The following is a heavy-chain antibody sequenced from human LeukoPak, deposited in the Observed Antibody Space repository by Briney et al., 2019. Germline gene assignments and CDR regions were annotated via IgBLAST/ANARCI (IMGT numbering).Heavy chain of an antibody. Sequence: PGGSLRLSCVASVFPFSTYDMNWVRRATGKGREWVSYIISSSTIKNYADSVKGRFAVSRDEAKNSMFLQMNSLRDEDTAVYYCARDAGSSWYWGALDMWGQGTVVIVSS. D-gene: IGHD6-13*01. CDR2: IISSSTIK. J-gene: IGHJ3*02. V-gene: IGHV3-48*02. CDR3: ARDAGSSWYWGALDM. CDR1: VFPFSTYD.